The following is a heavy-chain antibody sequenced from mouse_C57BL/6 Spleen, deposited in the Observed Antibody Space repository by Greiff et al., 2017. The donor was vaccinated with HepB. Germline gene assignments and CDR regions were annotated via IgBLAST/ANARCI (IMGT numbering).Heavy chain of an antibody. D-gene: IGHD2-5*01. J-gene: IGHJ4*01. Sequence: VQLQQPGAELVKPGASVKLSCKASGYTFTSYWMHWVKQRPGQGLEWIGMIHPNSGSTNYNEKFKSKATLTVDKSSSTAYMQLSSLTSEDSAVYYCARNYYSNYGGAMDYWGQGTSVTVSS. CDR1: GYTFTSYW. V-gene: IGHV1-64*01. CDR2: IHPNSGST. CDR3: ARNYYSNYGGAMDY.